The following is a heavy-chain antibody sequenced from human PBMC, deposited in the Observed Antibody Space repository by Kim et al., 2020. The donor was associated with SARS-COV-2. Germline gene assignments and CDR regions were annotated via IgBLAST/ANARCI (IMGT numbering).Heavy chain of an antibody. D-gene: IGHD1-26*01. CDR1: GGSISGYY. CDR3: ARGAPGDGDNDAFEI. J-gene: IGHJ3*02. CDR2: IYYSGRT. Sequence: SETLSLTCAVSGGSISGYYWSWIRQPPGKRLEWIGYIYYSGRTNYSPSLSSRVTISVDTSKNQFSLQLSSVTAADTAVYYCARGAPGDGDNDAFEIWGQGTKVTVSS. V-gene: IGHV4-59*13.